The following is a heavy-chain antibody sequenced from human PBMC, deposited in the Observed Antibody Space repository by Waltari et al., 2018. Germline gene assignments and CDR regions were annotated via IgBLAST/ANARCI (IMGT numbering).Heavy chain of an antibody. CDR3: AKELYYYDSSVYYWSAFDI. Sequence: EVQLLESGGGLVQPGWSLRISCAASGLTFSSDAMRWFHPAPGKGREWVSAISGSGVSTYYADSVKGRFTISRDNSKNTLYLQMNSLRAEDTAVYYCAKELYYYDSSVYYWSAFDIWGQGTMVTVSS. V-gene: IGHV3-23*01. CDR1: GLTFSSDA. CDR2: ISGSGVST. D-gene: IGHD3-22*01. J-gene: IGHJ3*02.